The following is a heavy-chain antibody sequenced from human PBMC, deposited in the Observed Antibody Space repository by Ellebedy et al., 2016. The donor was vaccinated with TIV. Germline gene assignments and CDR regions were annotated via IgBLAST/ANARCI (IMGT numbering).Heavy chain of an antibody. Sequence: ASVKVSCKASGYTFTSYAMHWVRQAPGQRLEWMGWINAGNGNTKYSQKFQGRVTITRDTSAGTAYMELSSLRSEDTAVYYCARAWGSIAAAGPELDPWGQGTLVTVSS. CDR3: ARAWGSIAAAGPELDP. V-gene: IGHV1-3*01. D-gene: IGHD6-13*01. CDR2: INAGNGNT. J-gene: IGHJ5*02. CDR1: GYTFTSYA.